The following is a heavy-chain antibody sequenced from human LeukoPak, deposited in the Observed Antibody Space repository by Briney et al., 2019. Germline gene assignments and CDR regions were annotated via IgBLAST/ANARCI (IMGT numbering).Heavy chain of an antibody. CDR3: AKERVSSGMMEGVLHM. Sequence: GGSLRLSCAASGFTFNSYAMNWVRQAPGKGLEWVSSISGSGSHTYYADSVQGRFTVSRDNSKNTVNLHLNTVRAEDTAVYYCAKERVSSGMMEGVLHMWGQGTTVGVSS. V-gene: IGHV3-23*01. J-gene: IGHJ3*02. CDR2: ISGSGSHT. D-gene: IGHD2-8*01. CDR1: GFTFNSYA.